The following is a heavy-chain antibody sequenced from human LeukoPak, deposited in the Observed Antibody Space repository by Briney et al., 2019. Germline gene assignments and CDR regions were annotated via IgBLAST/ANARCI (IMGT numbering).Heavy chain of an antibody. J-gene: IGHJ4*02. D-gene: IGHD3-10*01. Sequence: SETLCLTCAVSGYSISSGYYGGWIRQPPGKGLEWMGSIYHTGSTYYNPSLSSRVTISVDTSKNQFSLKLSSVTAADTAVYYCVRSNSANYYGSGSYLDWGQGTLVTVSS. CDR3: VRSNSANYYGSGSYLD. V-gene: IGHV4-38-2*01. CDR2: IYHTGST. CDR1: GYSISSGYY.